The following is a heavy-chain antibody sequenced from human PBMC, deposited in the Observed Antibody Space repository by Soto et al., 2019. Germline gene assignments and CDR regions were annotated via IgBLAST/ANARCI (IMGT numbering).Heavy chain of an antibody. J-gene: IGHJ4*02. D-gene: IGHD2-15*01. CDR3: ARVPVAQYCSGDSCYDPFDY. CDR2: IIPILGIA. V-gene: IGHV1-69*02. CDR1: GGTFGSYT. Sequence: ASVKVSCKASGGTFGSYTLSWVRQAPGQGLEWMGRIIPILGIANYAQKFQGRVTITADKPTSTAYMELSSLRSEDTAVYYCARVPVAQYCSGDSCYDPFDYWGQGILLTVSS.